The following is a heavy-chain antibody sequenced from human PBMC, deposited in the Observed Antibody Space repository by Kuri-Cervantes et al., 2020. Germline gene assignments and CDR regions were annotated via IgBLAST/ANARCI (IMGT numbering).Heavy chain of an antibody. D-gene: IGHD4-17*01. V-gene: IGHV5-51*01. J-gene: IGHJ4*02. Sequence: KVSCKGSGYSFTSYWIGWVRQMPGKGLEWMGIIYPGDSDTRYSPSFQGQVTISADKSISTAYLQWSSLEASDTAMYYCARRSNYGDYYFDYWGQGTLVTVSS. CDR3: ARRSNYGDYYFDY. CDR1: GYSFTSYW. CDR2: IYPGDSDT.